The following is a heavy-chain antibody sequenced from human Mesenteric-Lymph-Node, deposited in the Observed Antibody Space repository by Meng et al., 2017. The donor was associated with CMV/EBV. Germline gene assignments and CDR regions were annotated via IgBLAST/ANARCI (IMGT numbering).Heavy chain of an antibody. CDR3: ARGGDCSSTSCYHWFDP. V-gene: IGHV1-2*04. D-gene: IGHD2-2*01. CDR2: INPNSGGT. Sequence: TFTGYYMHWVRQAPGQGLEWMGWINPNSGGTNYAQKFQGWVTMTRDTSISTAYMELSRLRSDDTAVYYCARGGDCSSTSCYHWFDPWGQGTLVTVSS. CDR1: TFTGYY. J-gene: IGHJ5*02.